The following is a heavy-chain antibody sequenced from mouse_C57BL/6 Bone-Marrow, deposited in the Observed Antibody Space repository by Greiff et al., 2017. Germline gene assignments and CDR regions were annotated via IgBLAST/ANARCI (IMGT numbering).Heavy chain of an antibody. CDR1: GFNIKDYC. Sequence: VQLQQSGAELVKPGASVKLSCTASGFNIKDYCMHWVKQRTEQGLEWIGRIDPEDGETKYAPKFQGKATITADTSSNTAYLQLSSLTSEDTAVXYGARRYYGNYSWFAYGGQGTLVTVSA. J-gene: IGHJ3*01. CDR2: IDPEDGET. V-gene: IGHV14-2*01. CDR3: ARRYYGNYSWFAY. D-gene: IGHD2-1*01.